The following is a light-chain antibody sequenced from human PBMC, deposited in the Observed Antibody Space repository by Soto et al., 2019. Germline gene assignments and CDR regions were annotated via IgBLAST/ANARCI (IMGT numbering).Light chain of an antibody. CDR1: QSVSSN. CDR2: YAS. V-gene: IGKV3-15*01. Sequence: EIVMTQSPATLTTSPGERATVSCRASQSVSSNLAWYQQKPGQVPRLLIYYASTRATGIPARFSGSGSGTEFTLTISSLESEDFAVYYCQQYNNWPRTFGQWTKVEIK. J-gene: IGKJ1*01. CDR3: QQYNNWPRT.